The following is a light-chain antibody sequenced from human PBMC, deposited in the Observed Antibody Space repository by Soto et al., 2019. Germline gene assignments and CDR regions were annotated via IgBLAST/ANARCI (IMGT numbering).Light chain of an antibody. Sequence: EIELTQSPPTLRLSPGERVTLSCRASQSLSSYLAWYQQKPGQAPRLLIYDASNRATGIPARFSGSGSGTDFTLTISSLEPEDFAVYYCQQRSNWPLITFGQGTRLEI. J-gene: IGKJ5*01. CDR3: QQRSNWPLIT. V-gene: IGKV3-11*01. CDR2: DAS. CDR1: QSLSSY.